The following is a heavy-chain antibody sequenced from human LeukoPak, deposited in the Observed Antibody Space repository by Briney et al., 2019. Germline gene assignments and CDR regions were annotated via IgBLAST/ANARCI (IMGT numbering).Heavy chain of an antibody. CDR3: ARGSSFNWFDP. Sequence: SETLSLTCTVSGGSISSGGYYWSWIRQPPGKGLEWIGYIYYSGSTHYNPSLKSRVTISVDTSKNQFSLKLSSVTAADTAVYYCARGSSFNWFDPWGQGTLVTVSS. CDR2: IYYSGST. CDR1: GGSISSGGYY. D-gene: IGHD6-6*01. J-gene: IGHJ5*02. V-gene: IGHV4-61*08.